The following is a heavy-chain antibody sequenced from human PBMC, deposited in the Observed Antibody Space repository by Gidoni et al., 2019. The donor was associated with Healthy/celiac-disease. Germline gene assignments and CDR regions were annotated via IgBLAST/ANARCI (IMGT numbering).Heavy chain of an antibody. Sequence: EVQRVQSGAEVKKPAESLKISCKGSGYSSTSYWIGWVRQMPGRGLEWMGISYPGDSDTGNSPFFQGQVTISANKSISTDYLRWSSLEAPDTAMYYCECSHTGDYWGQGTLVTVSS. D-gene: IGHD1-1*01. CDR3: ECSHTGDY. J-gene: IGHJ4*02. V-gene: IGHV5-51*01. CDR1: GYSSTSYW. CDR2: SYPGDSDT.